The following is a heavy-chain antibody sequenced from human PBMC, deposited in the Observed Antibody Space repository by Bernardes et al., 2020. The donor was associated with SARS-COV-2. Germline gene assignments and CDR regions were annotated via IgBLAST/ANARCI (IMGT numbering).Heavy chain of an antibody. CDR2: ISYSGVT. CDR1: DDSIRSGGFY. D-gene: IGHD3-16*02. Sequence: SETLSLTCSVSDDSIRSGGFYWTWVLRLPGKGLEWIGHISYSGVTHYNPSLNIRVTMSIDTPKEQFSLKLRFVTAADTGVYYCARDNRGDVWGNYRYPHHGGQETVVSVS. CDR3: ARDNRGDVWGNYRYPHH. J-gene: IGHJ4*02. V-gene: IGHV4-31*03.